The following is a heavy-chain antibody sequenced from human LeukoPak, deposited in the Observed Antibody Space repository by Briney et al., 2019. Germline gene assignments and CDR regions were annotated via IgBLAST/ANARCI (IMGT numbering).Heavy chain of an antibody. CDR1: GFTFSSCS. CDR2: ISSSSSYI. D-gene: IGHD5-24*01. V-gene: IGHV3-21*01. CDR3: AKGPKLGDGFHCDY. J-gene: IGHJ4*02. Sequence: PGGSLRLSCAASGFTFSSCSMNWVRQAPGKGLEWVSSISSSSSYIYYADSVKGRFTISRDNAKNSLYLQMNSLRAEDTAVYYYAKGPKLGDGFHCDYWGQGTLVTVSS.